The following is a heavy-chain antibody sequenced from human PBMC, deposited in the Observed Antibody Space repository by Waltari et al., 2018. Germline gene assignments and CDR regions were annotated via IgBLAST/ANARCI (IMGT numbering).Heavy chain of an antibody. CDR3: ARTYSGYDSYYYYGMDV. V-gene: IGHV3-53*04. Sequence: EVQLVESGGGLVQPGGSLRLSCAASGFTVSSNYMSWDRQAPGKGLEWDSVNYSGVITYFADPVKGRFTISGHNSKNTLYLQMNSLRAEDTTVYYCARTYSGYDSYYYYGMDVWGQGTTVTVSS. J-gene: IGHJ6*02. CDR1: GFTVSSNY. CDR2: NYSGVIT. D-gene: IGHD5-12*01.